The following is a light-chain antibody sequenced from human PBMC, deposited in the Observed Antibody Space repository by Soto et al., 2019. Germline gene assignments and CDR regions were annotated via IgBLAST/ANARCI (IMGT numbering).Light chain of an antibody. CDR2: GAS. CDR3: QQRSNWPRVT. J-gene: IGKJ5*01. V-gene: IGKV3-11*01. Sequence: EIVLTQSPATLSLSPGQRATLSCRASQSVSSYLAWYQQKPGQAPRPLIYGASNRATGIPARFSGSGCGTNFTLTISSLEPKDFAVYYCQQRSNWPRVTFGQGTRLEIK. CDR1: QSVSSY.